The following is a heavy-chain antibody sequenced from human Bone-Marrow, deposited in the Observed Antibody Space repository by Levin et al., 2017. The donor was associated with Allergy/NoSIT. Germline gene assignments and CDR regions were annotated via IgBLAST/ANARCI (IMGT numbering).Heavy chain of an antibody. D-gene: IGHD1-26*01. CDR3: AVSELVGVTAGFDI. CDR1: GILVTTKY. CDR2: IYSGGSS. Sequence: RPGGSLRLSCIASGILVTTKYMTWVRQAPGKGLEWVSVIYSGGSSIYADSVKGRFIISRDKSTNTVFLQMNNLRGEDTAVYYCAVSELVGVTAGFDIWGQGTMVTVSS. J-gene: IGHJ3*02. V-gene: IGHV3-53*01.